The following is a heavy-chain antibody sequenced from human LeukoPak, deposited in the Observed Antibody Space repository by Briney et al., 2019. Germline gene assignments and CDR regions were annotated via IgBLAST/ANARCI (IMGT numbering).Heavy chain of an antibody. J-gene: IGHJ5*02. D-gene: IGHD3-22*01. CDR3: ARDRVKLSYYDSSGSNWFDP. Sequence: GGSLRLSCAASGFIFSSYEMNWVRQAPGKGLEWIAYITRTGDRIQYADSVKGRFTISRDNVKNTLYLQMNSLRAEDTAVYYCARDRVKLSYYDSSGSNWFDPWGQGTLVTVSS. CDR1: GFIFSSYE. CDR2: ITRTGDRI. V-gene: IGHV3-48*03.